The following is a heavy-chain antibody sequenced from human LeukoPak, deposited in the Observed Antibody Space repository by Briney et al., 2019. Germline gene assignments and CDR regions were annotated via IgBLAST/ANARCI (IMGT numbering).Heavy chain of an antibody. D-gene: IGHD2-2*01. V-gene: IGHV4-31*03. CDR2: IYYSGST. Sequence: SETLSLTCTVSGGSISSGDYYWTWIRQHPGKGLEWIGYIYYSGSTYYNPSLKSRGTISVDTSNNQFSLNLSSVTAADTAVYYCARVYDIVVVPAARGGVYFDYWGQGTLVTVSS. CDR3: ARVYDIVVVPAARGGVYFDY. CDR1: GGSISSGDYY. J-gene: IGHJ4*02.